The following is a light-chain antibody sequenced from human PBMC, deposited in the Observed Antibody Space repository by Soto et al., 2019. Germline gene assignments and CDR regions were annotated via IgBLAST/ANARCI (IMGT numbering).Light chain of an antibody. CDR3: QQYSDYSS. V-gene: IGKV1-16*01. CDR1: QGISNY. Sequence: DIQLTQSPSSLSSSVGDRVTIACRVSQGISNYLNWYQLKPGKAPQLLISDASSLQNGVPSRFSGSGSGTEFTLTISSLRPEDFATYYCQQYSDYSSFGHGTKVDIK. CDR2: DAS. J-gene: IGKJ1*01.